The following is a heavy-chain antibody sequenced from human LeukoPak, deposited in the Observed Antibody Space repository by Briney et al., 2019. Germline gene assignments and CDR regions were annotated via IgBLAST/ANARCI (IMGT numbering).Heavy chain of an antibody. CDR1: GFTFSSYA. Sequence: GGSLRLSCAASGFTFSSYAMSWVRQAPGKGLEWVSAISGSGGSTYYADSVKGRFTVSRDNSKNTLYLQMNSLRAEDTAVYYCAKGIAAAGTGGVWFDPWGQGTLVTVSS. V-gene: IGHV3-23*01. J-gene: IGHJ5*02. CDR3: AKGIAAAGTGGVWFDP. CDR2: ISGSGGST. D-gene: IGHD6-13*01.